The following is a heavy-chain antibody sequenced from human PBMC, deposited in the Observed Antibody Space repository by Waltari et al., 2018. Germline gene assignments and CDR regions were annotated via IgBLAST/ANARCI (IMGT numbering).Heavy chain of an antibody. CDR2: IYHRGST. CDR3: VGDGSGYYDAFDI. Sequence: QVQLQESGPGLVKPSQTLSLTCTVPGGSISTGGYYWSWIRQHPGKGLEWIGYIYHRGSTYYNPSLKSRVTISVDRSKNQFSLKLSSVTAADTAVYYCVGDGSGYYDAFDIWGQGTMVTVSS. J-gene: IGHJ3*02. CDR1: GGSISTGGYY. D-gene: IGHD3-22*01. V-gene: IGHV4-31*09.